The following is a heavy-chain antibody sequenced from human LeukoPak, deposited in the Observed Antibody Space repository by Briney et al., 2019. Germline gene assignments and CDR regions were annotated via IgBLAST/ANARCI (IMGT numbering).Heavy chain of an antibody. J-gene: IGHJ3*02. D-gene: IGHD3-22*01. Sequence: PGGSLRLSCAASGFTVSSNYMSWVRQAPGKGLEWVSVIYSGGSTYYADSVKGRFTISRDNSKNTLYLQMNSLRAEDTAVYYCARGNYDSSGYLDAFDIWGQGTMVTVSS. CDR3: ARGNYDSSGYLDAFDI. V-gene: IGHV3-66*01. CDR2: IYSGGST. CDR1: GFTVSSNY.